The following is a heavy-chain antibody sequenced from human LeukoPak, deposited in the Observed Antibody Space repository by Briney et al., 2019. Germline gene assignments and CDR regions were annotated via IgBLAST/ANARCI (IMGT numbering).Heavy chain of an antibody. V-gene: IGHV3-48*03. CDR1: GFTFSSYE. Sequence: QSGGSLRLSCAASGFTFSSYEMNWVRQAPGKGLEWVSYISSSGSTIYYADSVKGRVTISRDNAKNSLYLQMNSLRAEDTAVYYCARTGRVNGAFDIWGQGTMVTVSS. CDR3: ARTGRVNGAFDI. J-gene: IGHJ3*02. CDR2: ISSSGSTI. D-gene: IGHD1-14*01.